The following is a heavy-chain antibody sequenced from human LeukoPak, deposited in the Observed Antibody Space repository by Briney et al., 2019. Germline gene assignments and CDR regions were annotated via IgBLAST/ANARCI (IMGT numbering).Heavy chain of an antibody. J-gene: IGHJ4*02. D-gene: IGHD3-16*01. CDR2: ISGSASRT. CDR3: AKTPWIGEYYFDY. Sequence: PGGSLRLSCAVSGFTFSDAAMTWVRQAPGKGLEWVAGISGSASRTIYSDSVKGRFTVSRDNSKNTLYLQMNSLRAEDTAVYYCAKTPWIGEYYFDYWGQGTLVTVSS. V-gene: IGHV3-23*01. CDR1: GFTFSDAA.